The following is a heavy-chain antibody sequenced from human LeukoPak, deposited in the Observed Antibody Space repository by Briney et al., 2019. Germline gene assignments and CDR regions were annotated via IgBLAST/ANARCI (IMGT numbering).Heavy chain of an antibody. Sequence: GEPLKISCEASGFTSAMNWIGWVRQIPGKGLECMGIIYPGNSETRYSPSFQGHVTISVDKSLRVTYLQWSSLKASDSAMYYCVLRASSGGSGDWFDPWGQGTLVTVSS. CDR1: GFTSAMNW. CDR2: IYPGNSET. J-gene: IGHJ5*02. V-gene: IGHV5-51*01. CDR3: VLRASSGGSGDWFDP. D-gene: IGHD6-25*01.